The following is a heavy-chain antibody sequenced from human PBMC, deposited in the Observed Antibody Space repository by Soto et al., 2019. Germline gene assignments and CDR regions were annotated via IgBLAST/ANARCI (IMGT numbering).Heavy chain of an antibody. Sequence: SETLSLTCTVSGGSISSGGYYWSWIRQHPGKGLEWIGYIYYSGSTYYNPSLKSRVTISVDTSKNQFSLKLSSVTAADTAVYYCARDRVVPAAAFFSQTYYYYYGMDVWGQGTTVTVSS. J-gene: IGHJ6*02. CDR3: ARDRVVPAAAFFSQTYYYYYGMDV. V-gene: IGHV4-31*03. D-gene: IGHD2-2*01. CDR2: IYYSGST. CDR1: GGSISSGGYY.